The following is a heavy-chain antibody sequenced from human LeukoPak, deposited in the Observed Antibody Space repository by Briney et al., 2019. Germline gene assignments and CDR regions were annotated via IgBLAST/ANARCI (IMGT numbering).Heavy chain of an antibody. CDR2: ISPSSTSI. D-gene: IGHD4-17*01. CDR1: GFTFSRYS. CDR3: ARTTVLDY. Sequence: GGSLRLSCAASGFTFSRYSMNWVRQAPGKGLEWISYISPSSTSIHYADSVKGRFTISRDNAKNSLYLQMNSLRDEDTAVYYCARTTVLDYWGQGTLVTVSS. V-gene: IGHV3-48*02. J-gene: IGHJ4*02.